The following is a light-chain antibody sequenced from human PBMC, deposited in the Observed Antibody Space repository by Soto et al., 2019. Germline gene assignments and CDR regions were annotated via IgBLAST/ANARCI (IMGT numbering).Light chain of an antibody. CDR2: DTN. Sequence: QTVVTQEPSLTVSPGGTVTLTCGSSIEAVTSGHYPYWFQQKPGQAPRTLIYDTNNRHSWTPSRFSGSLLGGKAALTLSGAQPEDEADYYCLLNGARDWVFGGGTKLTVL. J-gene: IGLJ3*02. CDR3: LLNGARDWV. CDR1: IEAVTSGHY. V-gene: IGLV7-46*01.